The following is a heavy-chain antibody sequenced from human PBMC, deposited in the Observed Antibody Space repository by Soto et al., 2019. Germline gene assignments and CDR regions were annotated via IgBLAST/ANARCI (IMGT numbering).Heavy chain of an antibody. V-gene: IGHV1-46*01. CDR2: INPSGGRT. CDR1: GYTFSTYY. D-gene: IGHD2-2*01. Sequence: ASVKVSCKASGYTFSTYYLHWVRQAPGQGLEWMGIINPSGGRTSYAQKFQGRVTMTRDTSTSTVYMELSSLTSEDTAVYYCARDKYCSSSNCYEVYFDYWGQGTLVTVSS. J-gene: IGHJ4*02. CDR3: ARDKYCSSSNCYEVYFDY.